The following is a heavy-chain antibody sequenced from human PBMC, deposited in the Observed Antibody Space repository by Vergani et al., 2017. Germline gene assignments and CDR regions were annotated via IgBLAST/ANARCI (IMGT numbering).Heavy chain of an antibody. Sequence: VQLVESGGGVVQPGRSLRLSCAASGFTFSSYAMHWVRQAPGKGLVWVSRINSDGSSTSYADSVKGRFTISRDNAKNTLYLQMNSLRAEDTAVYYCASPSGYDYFYAFDIWGQGTMVTVSS. CDR1: GFTFSSYA. D-gene: IGHD5-12*01. V-gene: IGHV3-74*02. CDR3: ASPSGYDYFYAFDI. CDR2: INSDGSST. J-gene: IGHJ3*02.